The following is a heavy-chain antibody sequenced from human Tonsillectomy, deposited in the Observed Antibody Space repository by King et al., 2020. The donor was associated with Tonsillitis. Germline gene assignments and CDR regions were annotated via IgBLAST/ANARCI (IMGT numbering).Heavy chain of an antibody. J-gene: IGHJ4*02. Sequence: LQLQESGSGLVKPSQTLSLTCAVSGGSISSGGYSWSWIRQPPGKGLEWIGYIYDSGSAYYNPSLKSRVTISVDRSKSQFSLKLTSVTAADTAVYYCARGAWGYCSGGSCRYFDYWGQGTLVTVSS. CDR1: GGSISSGGYS. CDR3: ARGAWGYCSGGSCRYFDY. V-gene: IGHV4-30-2*01. D-gene: IGHD2-15*01. CDR2: IYDSGSA.